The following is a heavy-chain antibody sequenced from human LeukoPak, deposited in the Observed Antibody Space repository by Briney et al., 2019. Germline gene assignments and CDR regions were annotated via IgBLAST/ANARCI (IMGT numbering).Heavy chain of an antibody. CDR3: ARERLSRFDP. V-gene: IGHV4-59*06. CDR2: IYYSGST. J-gene: IGHJ5*02. Sequence: SETLSLTCTVSGGSINNHYWSWIRQPPGKGPEWIGYIYYSGSTYYNPSLKSRVTISVDTSKNQFSLKLSSVTAADTAVYYCARERLSRFDPWGQGTLVTVSS. CDR1: GGSINNHY. D-gene: IGHD3-3*02.